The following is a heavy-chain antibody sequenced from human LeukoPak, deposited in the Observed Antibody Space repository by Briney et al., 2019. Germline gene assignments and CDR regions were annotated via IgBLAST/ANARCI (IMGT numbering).Heavy chain of an antibody. J-gene: IGHJ4*02. CDR1: GFTFSSHW. V-gene: IGHV3-7*03. D-gene: IGHD3-22*01. CDR2: IKEDGSKK. Sequence: PGGSLRLSCAASGFTFSSHWMTWVRQAPGKGLEWVANIKEDGSKKNYVDSVKGRFTISRDNAKSSLYLQMNSLRAEDTAVYYCAPPRDYYDSSGFHQGGDWGQGTLVTVSS. CDR3: APPRDYYDSSGFHQGGD.